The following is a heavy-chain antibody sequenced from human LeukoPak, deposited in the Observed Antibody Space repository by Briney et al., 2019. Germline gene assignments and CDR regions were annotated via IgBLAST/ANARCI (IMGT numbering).Heavy chain of an antibody. CDR2: IKTKSDGGTT. Sequence: GGSLRLSCAASGFTFSNAWMSWVRQAPGKGLEWIGRIKTKSDGGTTDYAAPVKGRFTMSRDDPKNTLYLQMNSLETEDTALYYGPWHYFDYWAQGPLVPV. CDR3: PWHYFDY. J-gene: IGHJ4*02. V-gene: IGHV3-15*01. CDR1: GFTFSNAW.